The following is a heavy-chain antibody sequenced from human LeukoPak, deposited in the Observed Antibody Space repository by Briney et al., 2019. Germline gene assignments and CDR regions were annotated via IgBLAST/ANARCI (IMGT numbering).Heavy chain of an antibody. CDR2: INHSGST. J-gene: IGHJ3*02. CDR1: GGSFSGYY. CDR3: AREANRITIFGVAYPGAFDI. D-gene: IGHD3-3*01. V-gene: IGHV4-34*01. Sequence: PSETLSLTCAVYGGSFSGYYWSWIRQPPGKGLEWIGEINHSGSTNYNPSLKSRVTISVDTSKNQFSLKLSSVTAADTAVYYCAREANRITIFGVAYPGAFDIWGQGTMVTVSS.